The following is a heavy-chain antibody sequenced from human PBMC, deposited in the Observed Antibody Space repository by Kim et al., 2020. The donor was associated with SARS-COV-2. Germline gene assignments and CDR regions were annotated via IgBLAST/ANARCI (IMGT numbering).Heavy chain of an antibody. D-gene: IGHD1-26*01. CDR1: GFTFSSYW. CDR2: INSDGSST. V-gene: IGHV3-74*01. CDR3: ARTMTIVGARAAFDI. Sequence: GGSLRLSCAASGFTFSSYWMHWVRQAPGKGLVWVSRINSDGSSTSYADSVKGRFTISRDNAKNTLYLQMNSLRAEDTAVYYCARTMTIVGARAAFDIWGQGTMVTVSS. J-gene: IGHJ3*02.